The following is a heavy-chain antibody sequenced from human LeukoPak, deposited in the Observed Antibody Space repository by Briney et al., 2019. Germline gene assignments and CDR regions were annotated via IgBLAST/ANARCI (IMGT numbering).Heavy chain of an antibody. CDR3: AKRGVVIRVILVGFHKEAYYFDS. Sequence: GGSPRLSCAVSGITLSNYGMSWVRQAPGKGLEWVAGISDSGGRTNYADSVKGRFTISRDNPKNTLYLQMNSLRAEDTAVYFCAKRGVVIRVILVGFHKEAYYFDSWAREPWSPSPQ. V-gene: IGHV3-23*01. CDR2: ISDSGGRT. J-gene: IGHJ4*02. D-gene: IGHD3-22*01. CDR1: GITLSNYG.